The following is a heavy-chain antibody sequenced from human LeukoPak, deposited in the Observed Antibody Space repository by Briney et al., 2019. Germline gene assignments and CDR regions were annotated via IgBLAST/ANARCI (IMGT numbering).Heavy chain of an antibody. Sequence: GGXLRXXXXXXXXTFSSYAMSWVRQAPGKGLEWVSAISGSGGSTYYADSVKGRFTISRDNSKNTLYLQMNSLRAEDTAVYYCAKASLPYSFQHWGQGTLVTVSS. CDR3: AKASLPYSFQH. J-gene: IGHJ1*01. CDR2: ISGSGGST. V-gene: IGHV3-23*01. D-gene: IGHD5-12*01. CDR1: XXTFSSYA.